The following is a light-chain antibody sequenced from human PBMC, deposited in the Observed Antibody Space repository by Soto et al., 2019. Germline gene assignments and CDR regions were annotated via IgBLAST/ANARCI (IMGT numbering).Light chain of an antibody. V-gene: IGKV3-20*01. CDR1: QSVSSSY. Sequence: EIVLTQSPGTLSLSPGERATLSCRASQSVSSSYLAWYQQKPGQAPRLLIYGASSRATGIPDRFSGSGSGTDFTLTISRLAPEDVAVYYCQQYASSQWTFGQGTKLEIK. CDR3: QQYASSQWT. J-gene: IGKJ2*02. CDR2: GAS.